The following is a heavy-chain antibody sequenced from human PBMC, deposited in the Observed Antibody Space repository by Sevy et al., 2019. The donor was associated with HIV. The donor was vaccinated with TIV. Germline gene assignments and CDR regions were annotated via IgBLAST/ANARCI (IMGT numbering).Heavy chain of an antibody. Sequence: ASVKVSCKASGYTFTSYDINWVRQATGQGLEWMGWMNPNSGNTGYAQKFQGRVTMTRNTSISTAYMELGSLRSEDTAVYYCARDTVVPAAVSMYYYYGMDVWGQGTTVTVSS. D-gene: IGHD2-2*01. J-gene: IGHJ6*02. CDR3: ARDTVVPAAVSMYYYYGMDV. CDR2: MNPNSGNT. V-gene: IGHV1-8*01. CDR1: GYTFTSYD.